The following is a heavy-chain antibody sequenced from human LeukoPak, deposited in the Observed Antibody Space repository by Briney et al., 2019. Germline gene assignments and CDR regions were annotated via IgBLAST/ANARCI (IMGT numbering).Heavy chain of an antibody. V-gene: IGHV3-7*01. CDR1: GFTFSSYW. CDR3: ARIVVTKMNAFDP. J-gene: IGHJ5*02. CDR2: IKQDGSEK. D-gene: IGHD2-21*01. Sequence: GGSLRLSCAASGFTFSSYWMSWVRQAPGKGLEWVANIKQDGSEKYYVDSVKGRFTISRDNAKNSLYLQMNSLRAEDTAVYYCARIVVTKMNAFDPWGQGTLVTVSS.